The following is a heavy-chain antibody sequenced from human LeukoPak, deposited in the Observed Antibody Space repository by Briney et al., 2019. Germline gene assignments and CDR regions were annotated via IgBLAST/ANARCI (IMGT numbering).Heavy chain of an antibody. V-gene: IGHV4-39*01. CDR2: IYYSGTT. Sequence: SETLSLTCTVSGGSIRSGDYYWGWIRQPPGKGLEWIGNIYYSGTTYYNPSLKSRVTISVDTSKNQFSLKLRSVTAADTAVFYCARRGISQGYYMDVWGKGTTVTISS. CDR3: ARRGISQGYYMDV. D-gene: IGHD6-13*01. CDR1: GGSIRSGDYY. J-gene: IGHJ6*03.